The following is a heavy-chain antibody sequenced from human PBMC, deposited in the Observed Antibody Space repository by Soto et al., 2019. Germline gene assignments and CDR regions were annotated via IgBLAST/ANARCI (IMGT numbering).Heavy chain of an antibody. Sequence: QLHLVQSGAVVKKPGASVTVSCSASGYPVTAYYMHWVRQAPGRGLGWMGGINPATGAAKYTQTFRGRVTMTRDPSTSTVFMGLSGLTSEDTAVFYWARGGGVGVAGSAAFDMWGQGTLVTVSS. V-gene: IGHV1-2*02. CDR2: INPATGAA. J-gene: IGHJ3*02. CDR1: GYPVTAYY. CDR3: ARGGGVGVAGSAAFDM. D-gene: IGHD3-3*01.